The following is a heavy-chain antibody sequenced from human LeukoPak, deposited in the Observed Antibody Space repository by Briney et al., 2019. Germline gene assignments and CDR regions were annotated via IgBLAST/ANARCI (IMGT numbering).Heavy chain of an antibody. D-gene: IGHD3-10*01. CDR1: GGAISRYY. CDR2: IYYNGST. Sequence: PSEALSLTCTVSGGAISRYYWSWIRQPPGKGLECIAYIYYNGSTHYNPSLKSRVTMSVDTSKNQFSLKVSSVTAADTAVYYCARVFDSGSQAYFYYMDVWGKGTTVTISS. J-gene: IGHJ6*03. CDR3: ARVFDSGSQAYFYYMDV. V-gene: IGHV4-59*01.